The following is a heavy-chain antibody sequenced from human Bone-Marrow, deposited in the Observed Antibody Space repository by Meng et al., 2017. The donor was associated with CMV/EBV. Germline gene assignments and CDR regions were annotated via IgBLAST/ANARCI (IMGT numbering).Heavy chain of an antibody. J-gene: IGHJ6*02. D-gene: IGHD4-17*01. CDR1: GYTFTSYG. CDR3: ATAWTTVTGSRYYYGMDV. V-gene: IGHV1-18*01. Sequence: ASVKVSCKASGYTFTSYGISWVRQAPGQGLEWMGWISAYNGNTNYAQKFQGRVTMTEDTSTDTAYMELSSLRSEDTAVYYCATAWTTVTGSRYYYGMDVWGQGTTVTVSS. CDR2: ISAYNGNT.